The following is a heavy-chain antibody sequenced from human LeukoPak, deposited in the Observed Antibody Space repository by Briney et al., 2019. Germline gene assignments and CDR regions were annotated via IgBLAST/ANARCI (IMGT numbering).Heavy chain of an antibody. CDR1: GGSISSGSYY. Sequence: PSQTLSLTCTVSGGSISSGSYYWSWIRQPAGKGLEWIGRIYTSGSTNYNPSLKSRVTISVDTSKNQFSLKLSSVTAADTAVYYCARETLTIFGVVSVPGDIWGQGTMVTVS. V-gene: IGHV4-61*02. D-gene: IGHD3-3*01. J-gene: IGHJ3*02. CDR2: IYTSGST. CDR3: ARETLTIFGVVSVPGDI.